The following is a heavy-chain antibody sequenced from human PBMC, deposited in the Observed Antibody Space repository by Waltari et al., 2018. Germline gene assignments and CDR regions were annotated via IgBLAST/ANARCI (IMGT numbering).Heavy chain of an antibody. D-gene: IGHD3-3*01. Sequence: QVQLVQSGSELKKPGASVKVSCKASGYTFTSYAMNWVRQAPGQGLEWMGWISTNTGNPTYAKGFTGRFVFSLDTSVSTAYLQISSLKAEDTAVYYCARGPNYDFWSGYSHDAFDIWGQGTMVTVSS. CDR1: GYTFTSYA. J-gene: IGHJ3*02. CDR3: ARGPNYDFWSGYSHDAFDI. CDR2: ISTNTGNP. V-gene: IGHV7-4-1*02.